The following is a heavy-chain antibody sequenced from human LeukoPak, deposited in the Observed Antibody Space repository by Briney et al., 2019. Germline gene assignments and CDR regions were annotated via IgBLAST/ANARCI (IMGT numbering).Heavy chain of an antibody. V-gene: IGHV4-34*01. CDR2: INHRGGT. J-gene: IGHJ3*02. Sequence: SETLSLTCAVFGGSFSDYSWTWIRQTPGKGLEWIGEINHRGGTNYNPSLRSRLTISVDTSKNQFSLNLASVTAADTAVYYCASGVGEFFPDAFNIWGQGTMVGVFS. D-gene: IGHD3-10*01. CDR1: GGSFSDYS. CDR3: ASGVGEFFPDAFNI.